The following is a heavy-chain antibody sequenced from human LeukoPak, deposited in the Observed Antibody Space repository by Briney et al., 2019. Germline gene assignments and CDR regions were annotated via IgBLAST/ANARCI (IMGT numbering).Heavy chain of an antibody. CDR3: ARSRLRDILTGYYWPTYYFDY. CDR2: IYWDDDK. J-gene: IGHJ4*02. V-gene: IGHV2-5*02. CDR1: GFSLSTSGVG. D-gene: IGHD3-9*01. Sequence: SGPTLVKPTQTLTLTCTFSGFSLSTSGVGVGWIRQPPGKALEWLALIYWDDDKRYSPSLKSRLTITKDTSKNQVVLTMTNMDPVDTATYYCARSRLRDILTGYYWPTYYFDYWGQGTLVTVSS.